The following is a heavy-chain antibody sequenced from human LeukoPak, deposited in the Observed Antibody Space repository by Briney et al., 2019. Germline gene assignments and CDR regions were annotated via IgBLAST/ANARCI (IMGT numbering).Heavy chain of an antibody. V-gene: IGHV1-2*02. D-gene: IGHD4-23*01. CDR1: GYTFTGHY. CDR3: ARDLYGGTSATFDY. J-gene: IGHJ4*02. CDR2: INPNSGGT. Sequence: GASVKVSCKASGYTFTGHYIHWVRQAPGQGLEWMGWINPNSGGTDYAQKFQGRVTMTSDTSISTAYMELSRLRSDNTAVYYCARDLYGGTSATFDYWGQGTLVTVSS.